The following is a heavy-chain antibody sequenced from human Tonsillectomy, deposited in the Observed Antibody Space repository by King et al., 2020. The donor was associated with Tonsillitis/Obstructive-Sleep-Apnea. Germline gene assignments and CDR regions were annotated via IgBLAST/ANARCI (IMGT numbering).Heavy chain of an antibody. D-gene: IGHD2-8*01. J-gene: IGHJ3*02. Sequence: QLQESGPGLVKPSETLSLTCTVSGGSISSSYWSWIRQPPGKGLEWVGYIYYSGSTNYNPSLTSRVTISVDTSKYQFSLRLSSVTAADTAVYYCARDMVLEAGGDAFDIWGQGTMVTVSS. CDR1: GGSISSSY. CDR3: ARDMVLEAGGDAFDI. CDR2: IYYSGST. V-gene: IGHV4-59*01.